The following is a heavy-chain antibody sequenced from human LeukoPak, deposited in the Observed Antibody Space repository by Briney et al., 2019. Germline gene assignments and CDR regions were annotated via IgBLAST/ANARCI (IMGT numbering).Heavy chain of an antibody. V-gene: IGHV3-23*01. D-gene: IGHD2-15*01. CDR2: ISGSGGST. J-gene: IGHJ6*02. CDR3: AKSSAHYYYGMDV. CDR1: GFTFSSYA. Sequence: PGGSLRLSCAASGFTFSSYAMSWVRQAPGKGLEWVSAISGSGGSTFYADSVKGRFTFSRDNSKNTLYLQMNSLRAEDTAVYYCAKSSAHYYYGMDVWGQGTTVTVSS.